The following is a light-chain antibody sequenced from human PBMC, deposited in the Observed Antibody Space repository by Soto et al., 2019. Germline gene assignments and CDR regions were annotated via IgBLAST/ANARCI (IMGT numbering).Light chain of an antibody. V-gene: IGKV3-20*01. CDR1: QSVSSSY. CDR2: GAS. J-gene: IGKJ2*01. CDR3: QQYNSYHT. Sequence: EIVLTQSPDTLSLSPGERATLSCRASQSVSSSYLAWYQQRPGQAPRLLIYGASSRATGIPDRFSGSGSGTDFSLTISRLEPEDFAVYYCQQYNSYHTFGQGTKVDIK.